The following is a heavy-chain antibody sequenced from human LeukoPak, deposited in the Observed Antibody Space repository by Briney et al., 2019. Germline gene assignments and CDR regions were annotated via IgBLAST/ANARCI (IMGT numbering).Heavy chain of an antibody. V-gene: IGHV7-4-1*02. D-gene: IGHD6-19*01. CDR3: ARDQSSGWYHTAFGIDY. CDR1: GYIFTSYA. CDR2: INTNTGNP. J-gene: IGHJ4*02. Sequence: ASVKVSCKASGYIFTSYAMNWVRQAPGQGLEWMGWINTNTGNPTYAQGFTGRFVFSLDTSVSTAYLQISSLKAEDTAVYYCARDQSSGWYHTAFGIDYWGQGTLVTVSP.